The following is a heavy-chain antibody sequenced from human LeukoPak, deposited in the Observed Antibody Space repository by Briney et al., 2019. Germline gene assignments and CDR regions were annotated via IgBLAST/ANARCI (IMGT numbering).Heavy chain of an antibody. CDR3: ARDLGWSDPYYYYYYMDV. J-gene: IGHJ6*03. CDR2: IYTSGST. D-gene: IGHD6-19*01. V-gene: IGHV4-4*07. CDR1: GGSISSYY. Sequence: PSETLSLTCTVSGGSISSYYWSWIRQPAGKGLEWIGRIYTSGSTNYNPSLKSRVTMSVDTSKNQFSLELSSVTAADTAVYYCARDLGWSDPYYYYYYMDVWGKGTTVTVSS.